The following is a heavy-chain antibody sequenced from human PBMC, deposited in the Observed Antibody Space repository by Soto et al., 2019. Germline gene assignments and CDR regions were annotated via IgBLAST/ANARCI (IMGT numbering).Heavy chain of an antibody. CDR2: ISAYNGNT. CDR1: GYTFTSYG. D-gene: IGHD2-2*01. V-gene: IGHV1-18*01. J-gene: IGHJ6*03. Sequence: ASAKVSCKASGYTFTSYGISWVRQDPGQGLEWMGWISAYNGNTNYAQKLQGRVTMTTDTSTSTAYMELRSLRSDDTAVYYCARDSSDCSSTSCYYHYYYYMDVWG. CDR3: ARDSSDCSSTSCYYHYYYYMDV.